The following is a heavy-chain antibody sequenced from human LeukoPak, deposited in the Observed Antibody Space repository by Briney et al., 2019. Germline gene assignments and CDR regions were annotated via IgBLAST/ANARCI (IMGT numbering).Heavy chain of an antibody. CDR1: GGTFSSYA. CDR3: ASRGGRIVVVPAAYLSDAFDI. V-gene: IGHV1-69*01. Sequence: SVKVSCKASGGTFSSYAISWVRQAPGQGLEWMGGIIPIFGTANYAQKFQGRVTITADESTSTAYMELSSLRSEDTAVYYCASRGGRIVVVPAAYLSDAFDIWGQGTMVTVSS. CDR2: IIPIFGTA. J-gene: IGHJ3*02. D-gene: IGHD2-2*01.